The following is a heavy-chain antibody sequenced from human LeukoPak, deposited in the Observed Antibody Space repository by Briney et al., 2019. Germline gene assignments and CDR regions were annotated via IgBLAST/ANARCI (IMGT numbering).Heavy chain of an antibody. CDR1: GYTFTSYY. D-gene: IGHD6-6*01. CDR3: ARRRTSGKNWFDP. J-gene: IGHJ5*02. CDR2: INPSGGST. V-gene: IGHV1-46*01. Sequence: GASVKVSCMASGYTFTSYYMHWVRQAPGQGLEWMGIINPSGGSTSYAQKFQGRVTMTRDMSTSTVYMELSSLRSEDTAVYYCARRRTSGKNWFDPWGQGTLVTVSS.